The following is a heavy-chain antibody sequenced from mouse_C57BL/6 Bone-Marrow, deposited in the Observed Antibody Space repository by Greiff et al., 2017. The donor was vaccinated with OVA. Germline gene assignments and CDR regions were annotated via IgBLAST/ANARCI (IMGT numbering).Heavy chain of an antibody. CDR3: ASDGYYVGLVTGY. D-gene: IGHD2-3*01. CDR1: GYTFTSYG. J-gene: IGHJ2*01. CDR2: IYPGSGNT. V-gene: IGHV1-81*01. Sequence: QVQLQQSGAELARPGASVKLSCKASGYTFTSYGISWVKQRPGQGLEWIGEIYPGSGNTYYNEKFKGKATLTADKSSSTAYMELRSLTSEDSAVYFCASDGYYVGLVTGYWGQGTTLTVSS.